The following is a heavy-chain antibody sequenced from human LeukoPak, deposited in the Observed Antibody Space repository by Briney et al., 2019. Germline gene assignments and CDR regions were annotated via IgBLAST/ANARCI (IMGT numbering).Heavy chain of an antibody. J-gene: IGHJ4*02. V-gene: IGHV3-30*02. CDR3: AKATLRTTVVKGVLDY. Sequence: GGSLRLSCAASGFTFSSYGMHWVRQAPGKGLEWVAFIRYDGSNKYYADSVKGRFTFSRDNSKNTLYLQMNSLRAEDTAVYYCAKATLRTTVVKGVLDYWGQGTLVTVSS. D-gene: IGHD4-23*01. CDR1: GFTFSSYG. CDR2: IRYDGSNK.